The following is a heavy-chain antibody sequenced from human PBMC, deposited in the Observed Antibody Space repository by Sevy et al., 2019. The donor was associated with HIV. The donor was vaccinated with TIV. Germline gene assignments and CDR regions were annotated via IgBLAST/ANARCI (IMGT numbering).Heavy chain of an antibody. CDR2: IIISSSTI. Sequence: GGSLRLSCAASGFTFSSYSMNWVRQAPGKGLEWVSYIIISSSTIYYADSVKGRFTISRDNAKNSLYLQMNSLRAEDTAVYYCAGHGAGAGPRWGQGTLVTVSS. J-gene: IGHJ4*02. D-gene: IGHD6-19*01. CDR1: GFTFSSYS. CDR3: AGHGAGAGPR. V-gene: IGHV3-48*01.